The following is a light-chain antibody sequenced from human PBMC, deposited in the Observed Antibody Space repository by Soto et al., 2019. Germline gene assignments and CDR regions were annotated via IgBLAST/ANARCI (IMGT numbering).Light chain of an antibody. CDR1: QAIGSY. CDR3: HQYKTSPFT. Sequence: DIQMTQSPSSLSASRGGRVTVTCRASQAIGSYLAWFQQKPGKPPKSLIYGASVLQSGVPSKCSGGGSGAEFTLTISSLQPEDIATYYCHQYKTSPFTFGPGS. J-gene: IGKJ3*01. V-gene: IGKV1-16*02. CDR2: GAS.